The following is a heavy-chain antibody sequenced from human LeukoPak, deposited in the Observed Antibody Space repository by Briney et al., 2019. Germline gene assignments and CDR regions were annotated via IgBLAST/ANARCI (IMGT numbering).Heavy chain of an antibody. CDR1: GFTFSNYA. Sequence: GGSLRLSCAASGFTFSNYAMNWVRQAPGKGLEWVTGISGGGGSTYYADSVKGRFTISRDNSKNTLDLQMNSLRAEDTAVSYCAKNPYYDFWSGYSNWFDPWGQGALVTVSS. D-gene: IGHD3-3*01. J-gene: IGHJ5*02. V-gene: IGHV3-23*01. CDR2: ISGGGGST. CDR3: AKNPYYDFWSGYSNWFDP.